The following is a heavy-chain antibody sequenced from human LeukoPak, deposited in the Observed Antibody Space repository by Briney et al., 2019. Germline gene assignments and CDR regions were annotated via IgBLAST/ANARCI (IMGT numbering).Heavy chain of an antibody. D-gene: IGHD1-26*01. CDR1: GGSISSSSYY. V-gene: IGHV4-39*07. CDR3: ARDYRLTQIQY. CDR2: IYYTGST. Sequence: SDTLSLTCTVSGGSISSSSYYWAWIRQPPGKGLEWIGSIYYTGSTYYNPSLKSRVTISVDTSKNQFSLRLSSVTAADTAVYYCARDYRLTQIQYWGQGTLVTVSS. J-gene: IGHJ1*01.